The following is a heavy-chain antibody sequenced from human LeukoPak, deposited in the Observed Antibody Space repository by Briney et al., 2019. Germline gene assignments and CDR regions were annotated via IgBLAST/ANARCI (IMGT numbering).Heavy chain of an antibody. CDR1: GFTFSSYA. D-gene: IGHD3-10*01. J-gene: IGHJ4*02. V-gene: IGHV3-23*01. Sequence: PGGSLRLSCAASGFTFSSYAMSWVRQAPGKGLEWVSAISGSGATTYYADPVKGRFTISRDKSNNTLYLQMNSLRAEDTAVYYCAKDYAYYYGSGIGGFDYWGQGTLVTVSS. CDR2: ISGSGATT. CDR3: AKDYAYYYGSGIGGFDY.